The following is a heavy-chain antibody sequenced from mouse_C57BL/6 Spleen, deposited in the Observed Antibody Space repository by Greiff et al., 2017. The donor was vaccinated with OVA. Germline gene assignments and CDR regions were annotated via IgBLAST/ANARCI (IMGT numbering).Heavy chain of an antibody. Sequence: QVQLQQPGAELVKPGASVKLSCKASGYTFTSYWMQWVKQRPGQGLEWIGEIDPSDSYTNYNQKFKGKATLTVDTSSSTAYMQLSSLTSEDSAVYYCARRGYFLYYFDYWGKGTTLTVSS. J-gene: IGHJ2*01. D-gene: IGHD2-3*01. CDR3: ARRGYFLYYFDY. CDR2: IDPSDSYT. CDR1: GYTFTSYW. V-gene: IGHV1-50*01.